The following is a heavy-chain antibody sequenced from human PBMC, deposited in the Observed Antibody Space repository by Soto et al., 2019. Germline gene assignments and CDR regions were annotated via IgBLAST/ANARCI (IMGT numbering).Heavy chain of an antibody. V-gene: IGHV3-21*01. D-gene: IGHD5-12*01. CDR2: ISSSSSYI. Sequence: GGSLRLSCAASGFTFSSYSMNWVRQAPGKGLEWVSSISSSSSYIYYADSVKGRFTISRDNAKNSLYLQMNSLRAEDTAVYYCATHPHDKYSGYVGAYWGQGTLVTVSS. CDR1: GFTFSSYS. CDR3: ATHPHDKYSGYVGAY. J-gene: IGHJ4*02.